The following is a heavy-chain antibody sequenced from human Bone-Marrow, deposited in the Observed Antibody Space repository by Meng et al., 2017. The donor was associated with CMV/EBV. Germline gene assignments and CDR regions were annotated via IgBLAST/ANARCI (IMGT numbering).Heavy chain of an antibody. Sequence: CAASGFTFSSSWMSWVRQAPGKGLEWVANIKQDGSEKYYVDSVKGRFTISRDNAKNSLYLQMNSLRAEDTAVYYCAIAAAGGGLFDYWGQGTLVTVSS. CDR3: AIAAAGGGLFDY. V-gene: IGHV3-7*03. D-gene: IGHD6-13*01. CDR1: GFTFSSSW. J-gene: IGHJ4*02. CDR2: IKQDGSEK.